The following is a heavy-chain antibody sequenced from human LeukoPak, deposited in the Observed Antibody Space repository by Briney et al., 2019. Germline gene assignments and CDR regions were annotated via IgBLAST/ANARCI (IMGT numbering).Heavy chain of an antibody. CDR3: ARHYDDEWY. J-gene: IGHJ4*02. CDR1: GGSISSSSYY. V-gene: IGHV4-39*01. CDR2: INHSGST. Sequence: PSETLSLTCTVSGGSISSSSYYWGWIRQPPGKGLEWIGEINHSGSTSYNPSLKSRVTISVDTSKNQFSLKLSSVTAADTAVYYCARHYDDEWYWGQGTLVTVSS. D-gene: IGHD3-3*01.